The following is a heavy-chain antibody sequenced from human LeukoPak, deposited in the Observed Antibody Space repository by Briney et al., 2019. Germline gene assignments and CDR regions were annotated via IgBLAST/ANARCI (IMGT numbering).Heavy chain of an antibody. CDR2: ISAGATTT. CDR1: GFTFTSYA. D-gene: IGHD2-21*02. J-gene: IGHJ4*02. CDR3: ANPCSDGVCYPDY. V-gene: IGHV3-23*01. Sequence: GGSLRLSCETSGFTFTSYAVSWVRQAPGKGLEWVSAISAGATTTYYADSVKGRFTISRADSRNTLYLQMDSLRVEDTAVYYCANPCSDGVCYPDYWGQGTLVTVSS.